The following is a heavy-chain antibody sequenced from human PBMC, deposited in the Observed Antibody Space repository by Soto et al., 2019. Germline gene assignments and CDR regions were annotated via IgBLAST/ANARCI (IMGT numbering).Heavy chain of an antibody. CDR2: IRTKAYGYTT. Sequence: EVQLVESGGGLVQPGGSLTLSCAASGFTFGHHYMDWVRQAPGKGLEWVGRIRTKAYGYTTVYAESVKDRFTISRDESKSSVYLQISSPRTEDTAVYYCATTTLSNNWSGFDSWGQGTLVSVSS. CDR1: GFTFGHHY. D-gene: IGHD6-13*01. J-gene: IGHJ4*02. CDR3: ATTTLSNNWSGFDS. V-gene: IGHV3-72*01.